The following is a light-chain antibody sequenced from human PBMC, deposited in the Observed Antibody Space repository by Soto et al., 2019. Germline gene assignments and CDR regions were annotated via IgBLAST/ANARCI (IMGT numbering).Light chain of an antibody. V-gene: IGKV3-15*01. J-gene: IGKJ4*01. Sequence: EIVMTQSPATLSVSPGERATLSCMASQSVSSNLAWYQQKPRQAPRLLIYGASTRATGIPARFSGSGSGTEFTLTSSSLQSEDLAVYYCQQYNNWPRELTFGAGTKVEIK. CDR3: QQYNNWPRELT. CDR1: QSVSSN. CDR2: GAS.